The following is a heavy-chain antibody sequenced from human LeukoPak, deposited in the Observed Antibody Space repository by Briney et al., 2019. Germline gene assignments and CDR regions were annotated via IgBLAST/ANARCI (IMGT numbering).Heavy chain of an antibody. V-gene: IGHV4-39*01. D-gene: IGHD2-2*01. CDR1: GDSISGNY. J-gene: IGHJ5*02. CDR3: ARVGIVVVGDCFDP. Sequence: SETLSLTCTVSGDSISGNYWAWVRQPPGKGLEWIGSIYFSGSTYYTPSLKSRVTISIDTSKNQFSLRLSSVTAADTAVYYCARVGIVVVGDCFDPWGQGTLVTVSS. CDR2: IYFSGST.